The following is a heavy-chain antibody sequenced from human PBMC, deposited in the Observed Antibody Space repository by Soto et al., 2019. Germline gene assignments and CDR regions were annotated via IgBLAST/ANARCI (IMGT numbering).Heavy chain of an antibody. J-gene: IGHJ1*01. CDR2: IYYSGST. CDR3: ARQVRDIAAAGTSLIQH. Sequence: QLQLQESGPGLVKPSETLSLTCTVSGGSISSSSYYWGWIRQPPGKGLEWIGSIYYSGSTYYNPSRKSRVTISVDTSKNQFSLKLSSVTAADTAVYYCARQVRDIAAAGTSLIQHWGQGTLVTVSS. D-gene: IGHD6-13*01. V-gene: IGHV4-39*01. CDR1: GGSISSSSYY.